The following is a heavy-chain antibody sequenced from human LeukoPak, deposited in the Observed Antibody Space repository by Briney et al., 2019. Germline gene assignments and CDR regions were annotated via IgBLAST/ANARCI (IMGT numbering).Heavy chain of an antibody. Sequence: PSETLSLTCTVSGGSISSGSYYWSWIRQPAGKGLEWIGRIYTSGSTNYNPSLKSRVTISVDTSKNQFSMKLSSVTAADTAVYYCARDLELSAFDIWGQGTMVTVSS. CDR1: GGSISSGSYY. CDR3: ARDLELSAFDI. CDR2: IYTSGST. V-gene: IGHV4-61*02. J-gene: IGHJ3*02. D-gene: IGHD1-7*01.